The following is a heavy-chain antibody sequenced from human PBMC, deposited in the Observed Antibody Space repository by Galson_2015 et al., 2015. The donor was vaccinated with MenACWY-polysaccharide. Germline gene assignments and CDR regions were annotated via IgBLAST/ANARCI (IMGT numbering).Heavy chain of an antibody. CDR2: IYYSGRT. Sequence: TLSLTCAVSDYSIRSGYFWSWIRQSPGKGLEWIGYIYYSGRTNYSPSLKSRATVSLDTSKNQFSLKLRFVTAADTAVYYCASLPLGNCGSVSCYGYFHHWGQGTLVTVSS. CDR3: ASLPLGNCGSVSCYGYFHH. CDR1: DYSIRSGYF. J-gene: IGHJ1*01. D-gene: IGHD2-2*01. V-gene: IGHV4-30-4*01.